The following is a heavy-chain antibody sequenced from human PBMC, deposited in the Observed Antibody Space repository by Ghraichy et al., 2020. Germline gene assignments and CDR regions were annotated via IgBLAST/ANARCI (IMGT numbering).Heavy chain of an antibody. J-gene: IGHJ6*02. Sequence: GGSLRLSCAASGFTFSSYAMSWVRQAPGKGLEWVSAISGSGGSTYYADSVKGRFTISRDNSKNTLYLQMNSLRAEDTAVYYCAKGEDDCSSTSCPCSGVWGQASTVTVSS. V-gene: IGHV3-23*01. CDR2: ISGSGGST. CDR3: AKGEDDCSSTSCPCSGV. CDR1: GFTFSSYA. D-gene: IGHD2-2*01.